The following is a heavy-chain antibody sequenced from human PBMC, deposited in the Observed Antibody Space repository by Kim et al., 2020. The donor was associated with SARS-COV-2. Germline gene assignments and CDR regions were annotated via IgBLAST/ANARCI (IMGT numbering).Heavy chain of an antibody. CDR3: ARSMGGSYRNWFDP. J-gene: IGHJ5*02. D-gene: IGHD1-26*01. Sequence: WGSLRLSCAASGFTFSSYAMHWVRQAPGKGLEWVAVISYDGSNKYYADSVKGRFTISRDNSKNTLYLQMNSLRAEDTAVYYCARSMGGSYRNWFDPWGQGTLVTVSS. CDR2: ISYDGSNK. V-gene: IGHV3-30*04. CDR1: GFTFSSYA.